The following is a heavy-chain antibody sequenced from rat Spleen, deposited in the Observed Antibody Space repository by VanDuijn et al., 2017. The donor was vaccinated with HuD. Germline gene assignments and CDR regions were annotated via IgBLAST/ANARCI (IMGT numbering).Heavy chain of an antibody. CDR1: GFTFNKSW. V-gene: IGHV5-31*01. CDR2: INDNGGST. D-gene: IGHD5-1*01. CDR3: SRGDGSWDY. J-gene: IGHJ2*01. Sequence: EVQLVESGGGLVQPGGSLKLSCAASGFTFNKSWMTWIRQAPGKGLEWIASINDNGGSTFYPDSVKDRFTISRDNAKSTLYLQMNSLRSEDTATYYCSRGDGSWDYWGQGVMVTVSS.